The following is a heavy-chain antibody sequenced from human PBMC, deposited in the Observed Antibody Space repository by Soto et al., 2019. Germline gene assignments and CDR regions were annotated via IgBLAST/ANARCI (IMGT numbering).Heavy chain of an antibody. V-gene: IGHV4-59*01. Sequence: SETLSLTSTVSGGSISSYYWSWIRQPPGKGLEWTGYIYYSGSTNYNPSLKSRVTISVDTPKNQFSLKLSSVTAADTAVYYCAKVGGGGYILPIDYWGQGTLVTVSS. CDR3: AKVGGGGYILPIDY. J-gene: IGHJ4*02. CDR1: GGSISSYY. D-gene: IGHD5-12*01. CDR2: IYYSGST.